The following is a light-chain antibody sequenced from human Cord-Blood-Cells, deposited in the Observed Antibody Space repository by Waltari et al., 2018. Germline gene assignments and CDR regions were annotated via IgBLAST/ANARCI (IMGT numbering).Light chain of an antibody. J-gene: IGKJ3*01. CDR2: DAS. V-gene: IGKV1-5*01. Sequence: DIQMTQSPSTLSASVGDRVTITCRASQSISSWLAWYQQKPGKAPKLLIYDASSLESGVPYRFSGSGSGTEFTLTISSLQPDDFATYYCQQYNSYSFTFGPGTKVDIK. CDR1: QSISSW. CDR3: QQYNSYSFT.